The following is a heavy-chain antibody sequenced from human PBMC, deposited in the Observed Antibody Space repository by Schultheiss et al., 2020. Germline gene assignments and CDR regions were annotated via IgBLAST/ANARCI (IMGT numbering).Heavy chain of an antibody. CDR2: IYHSGST. CDR3: ARRDDSSDDAFDI. Sequence: SETLSLTCTVSGYSISSGYYWGWIRQPPGKGLEWIGSIYHSGSTYYNPSLKSRVTISVDTSKNQFSLKLSSVTAADTAVYYCARRDDSSDDAFDIWGQGTMVTVSS. J-gene: IGHJ3*02. D-gene: IGHD3-22*01. V-gene: IGHV4-38-2*02. CDR1: GYSISSGYY.